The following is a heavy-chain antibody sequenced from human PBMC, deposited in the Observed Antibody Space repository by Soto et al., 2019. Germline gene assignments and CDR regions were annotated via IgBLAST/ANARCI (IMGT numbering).Heavy chain of an antibody. CDR3: AKDQSPNYYDSSGYYYHFDY. Sequence: EVQLLESGGGLVQPGGSLRLSCAASGFTFSSYAMSWVRQAPGKGLEWVSAISGSGGSTYYADSVKGRFTISRDNSKNTLYLQINSLRAEDTAVYYCAKDQSPNYYDSSGYYYHFDYWGQGTLVTVSS. J-gene: IGHJ4*02. V-gene: IGHV3-23*01. CDR1: GFTFSSYA. CDR2: ISGSGGST. D-gene: IGHD3-22*01.